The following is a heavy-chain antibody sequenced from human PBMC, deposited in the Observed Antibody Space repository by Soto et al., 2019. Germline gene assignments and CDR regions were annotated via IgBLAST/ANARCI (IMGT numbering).Heavy chain of an antibody. CDR2: VSPPFRTS. Sequence: QVQLVQSGAEVKKPGSSVKLSCKTSGVSFNNNGIGWVRQAPGHGLEWMGGVSPPFRTSNYARKCQGRISITADASTGTVNMELSSLTSEDTAQYYCARVLYYGSGSYSPYGMDVWGQGTTVTVSS. D-gene: IGHD3-10*01. CDR3: ARVLYYGSGSYSPYGMDV. J-gene: IGHJ6*02. V-gene: IGHV1-69*01. CDR1: GVSFNNNG.